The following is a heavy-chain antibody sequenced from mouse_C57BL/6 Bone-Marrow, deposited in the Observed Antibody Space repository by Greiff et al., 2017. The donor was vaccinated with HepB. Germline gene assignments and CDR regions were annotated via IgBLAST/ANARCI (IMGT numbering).Heavy chain of an antibody. Sequence: QVQLKESGAELARPGASVKLSCKASGYTFTSYGISWVKQRTGQGLEWIGEIYPRSGNTYYNEKFKGKATLTADKSSSTAYMELRSLTSEDSAVYFCARWSLYWYFDYWGQGTTLTVSS. D-gene: IGHD4-1*01. CDR3: ARWSLYWYFDY. CDR2: IYPRSGNT. V-gene: IGHV1-81*01. J-gene: IGHJ2*01. CDR1: GYTFTSYG.